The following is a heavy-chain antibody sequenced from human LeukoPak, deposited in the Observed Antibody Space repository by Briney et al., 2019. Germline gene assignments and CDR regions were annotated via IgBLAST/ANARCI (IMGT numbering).Heavy chain of an antibody. CDR3: ARVDGCGGDCSSLANYYYYGMDV. CDR2: IYYSGST. Sequence: SETLSLTCTVSGGSISSYYWSWIRQPPGKGLEWTGYIYYSGSTNYNPSLKSRVTISVDTSKDQFSLKLSSVTAADTAVYYCARVDGCGGDCSSLANYYYYGMDVWGQGTTVTVSS. D-gene: IGHD2-21*02. J-gene: IGHJ6*02. CDR1: GGSISSYY. V-gene: IGHV4-59*01.